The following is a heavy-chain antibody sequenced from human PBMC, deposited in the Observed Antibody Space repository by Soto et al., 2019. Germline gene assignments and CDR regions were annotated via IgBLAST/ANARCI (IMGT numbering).Heavy chain of an antibody. V-gene: IGHV3-13*01. Sequence: GGSLRLSCAASGFTFSSYDMHWVRQATGKGLEWVSAIGTAGDTYYPGSVKGRFTISRENAKNTLYLQMNSLRDEDTAVYYCARDEGSSNPYYYYYGMDVWGQGTTVTVSS. CDR1: GFTFSSYD. J-gene: IGHJ6*02. CDR3: ARDEGSSNPYYYYYGMDV. D-gene: IGHD6-13*01. CDR2: IGTAGDT.